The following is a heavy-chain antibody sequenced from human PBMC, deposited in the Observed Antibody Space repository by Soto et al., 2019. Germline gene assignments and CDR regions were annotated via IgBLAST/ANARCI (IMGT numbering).Heavy chain of an antibody. V-gene: IGHV4-61*08. D-gene: IGHD3-3*01. CDR2: IYYSGST. Sequence: PSETLSLTCTVSGGSISSGGYYWSWIRQPPGKGLEWIGYIYYSGSTNYNPSLKSRVTISVDTSKNQFSLKLSSVTAADTAVYYCARSQGSTVLRFLEWLFPFDPWGQGTLVTVSS. J-gene: IGHJ5*02. CDR3: ARSQGSTVLRFLEWLFPFDP. CDR1: GGSISSGGYY.